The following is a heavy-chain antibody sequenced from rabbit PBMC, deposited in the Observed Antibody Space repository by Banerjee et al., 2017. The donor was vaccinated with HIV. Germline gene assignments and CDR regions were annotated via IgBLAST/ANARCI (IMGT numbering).Heavy chain of an antibody. CDR3: AREYDSGSGYWGL. D-gene: IGHD1-1*01. CDR1: GFSFSSSYW. J-gene: IGHJ4*01. CDR2: IYHGDGST. V-gene: IGHV1S45*01. Sequence: QEQLEESGGDLVQPEGSLTLTCTASGFSFSSSYWICWVRQAPGKGLEWIACIYHGDGSTRYASWVNGRFTISKTSSTTVTLQMTSLTAADTATYFCAREYDSGSGYWGLWGPGTLVTVS.